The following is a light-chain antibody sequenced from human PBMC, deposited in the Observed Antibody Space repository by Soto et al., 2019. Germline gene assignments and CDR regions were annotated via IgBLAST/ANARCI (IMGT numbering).Light chain of an antibody. J-gene: IGLJ3*02. CDR1: SSDVGSYNY. V-gene: IGLV2-8*01. Sequence: QSALTQPASVSGSPGQSITISCTGTSSDVGSYNYVSWYQQHPGKAPKLMIYEVSKRPSGVPDRFSGSKSGNTASLTVSGLQAEDEADYYCSSYAGNNIVLFGGGTKLTVL. CDR2: EVS. CDR3: SSYAGNNIVL.